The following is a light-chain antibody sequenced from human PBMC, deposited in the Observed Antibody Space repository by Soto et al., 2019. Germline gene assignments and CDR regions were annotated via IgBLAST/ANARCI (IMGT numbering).Light chain of an antibody. Sequence: DIQMTQSPSSLSASVGDRVTITCRASQGISSYLNWYQQKPGKAPKLLIYAASSLQSGVPSRFSGSGSGTDFTLTISSLQPEDFATYFCRQSYRTPWTFGQGTKVDIK. CDR1: QGISSY. CDR3: RQSYRTPWT. CDR2: AAS. J-gene: IGKJ1*01. V-gene: IGKV1-39*01.